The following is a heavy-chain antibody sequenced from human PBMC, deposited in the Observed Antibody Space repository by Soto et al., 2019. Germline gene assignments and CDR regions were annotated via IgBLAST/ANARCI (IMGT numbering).Heavy chain of an antibody. Sequence: QVQLQESGPGLVKPSQTLSLTCTVSGGSISSGGYYWSWIRQHPGKGLEWIGYIYYSGSTYYNPSLNSRVTTSVDTSKNQFSLKLSSVTAADTAVYYCARDWVVAAKYYYGMDVWGQGTTVTVSS. D-gene: IGHD2-15*01. V-gene: IGHV4-31*03. CDR1: GGSISSGGYY. CDR3: ARDWVVAAKYYYGMDV. CDR2: IYYSGST. J-gene: IGHJ6*02.